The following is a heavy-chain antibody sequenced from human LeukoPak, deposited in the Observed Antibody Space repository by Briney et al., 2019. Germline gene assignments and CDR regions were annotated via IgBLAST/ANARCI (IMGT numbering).Heavy chain of an antibody. D-gene: IGHD6-13*01. CDR3: ASVSTGIAAAGTYYYYYMDV. V-gene: IGHV1-69*05. Sequence: ASVKVSFKASGGTFSSYAISWVRRAPGQGLEWMGGIIPIFGTANYAQKFQGRVTITTDQSTSTAYMELSSLRSEDTAVYYCASVSTGIAAAGTYYYYYMDVWGKGTTVTVSS. J-gene: IGHJ6*03. CDR2: IIPIFGTA. CDR1: GGTFSSYA.